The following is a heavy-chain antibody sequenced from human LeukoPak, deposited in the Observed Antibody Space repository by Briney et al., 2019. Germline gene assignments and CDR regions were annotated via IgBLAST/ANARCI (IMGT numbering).Heavy chain of an antibody. D-gene: IGHD3-22*01. Sequence: PSEPLSLTCTVSGGSISSYYWSWLRQPPGQGLKWIGYIYYSGRTNYNPSLQSRVTISVDTPMHQFSLPLSSLTAPPTPVYYFAGVIVRTEDAFDIWARGTMVTVSS. V-gene: IGHV4-59*01. CDR1: GGSISSYY. J-gene: IGHJ3*02. CDR2: IYYSGRT. CDR3: AGVIVRTEDAFDI.